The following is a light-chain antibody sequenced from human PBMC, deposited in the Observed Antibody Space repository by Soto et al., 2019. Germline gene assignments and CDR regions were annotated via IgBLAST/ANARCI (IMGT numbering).Light chain of an antibody. CDR1: QSVSSY. J-gene: IGKJ3*01. CDR2: DAS. CDR3: QQRSNWLFT. V-gene: IGKV3-11*01. Sequence: EIVLTQSPATLSLSPGERATISCRASQSVSSYLAWYQRKPGQAPRLLIYDASNSATGIPARFSGSGSGTEFTLTISSLEPEDFAVDYCQQRSNWLFTFGPGNKVYIK.